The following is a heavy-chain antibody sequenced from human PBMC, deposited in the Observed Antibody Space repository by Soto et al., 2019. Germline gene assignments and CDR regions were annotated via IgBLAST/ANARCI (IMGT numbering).Heavy chain of an antibody. Sequence: ASVKVSCTASGYTFTSYAMHWVRQAPGQRLEWMGWINAGNGNTKYSQKFQGRVTITRDTSASTAYMELSSLRSEDTAVYYCARDSYYDFWSGHYTSFYYGMDVWGQGTTVTVSS. J-gene: IGHJ6*02. CDR1: GYTFTSYA. CDR2: INAGNGNT. D-gene: IGHD3-3*01. V-gene: IGHV1-3*01. CDR3: ARDSYYDFWSGHYTSFYYGMDV.